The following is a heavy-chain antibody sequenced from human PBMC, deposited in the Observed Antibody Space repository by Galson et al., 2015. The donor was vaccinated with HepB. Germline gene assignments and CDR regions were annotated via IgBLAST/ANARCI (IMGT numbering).Heavy chain of an antibody. D-gene: IGHD6-13*01. CDR2: ISAYSGNT. Sequence: SVKVSCKASGYTFNSYGISWVRQAPGQGLEWMGWISAYSGNTNYAQILQGRVTMTTDTSTGTAYMELRSLRSDDTAVYYCARDGGQQQLAIDYWGQGTLVTVSS. CDR1: GYTFNSYG. J-gene: IGHJ4*02. V-gene: IGHV1-18*01. CDR3: ARDGGQQQLAIDY.